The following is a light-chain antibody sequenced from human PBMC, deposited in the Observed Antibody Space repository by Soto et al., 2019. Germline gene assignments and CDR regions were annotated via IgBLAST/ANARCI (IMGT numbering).Light chain of an antibody. J-gene: IGKJ5*01. V-gene: IGKV1-39*01. CDR2: AAS. CDR1: QSISSY. CDR3: QQRYSTTIT. Sequence: DIQMTQSPSSLSASVGDRVTITCRASQSISSYLNWDQQKPGKAPKLLIYAASSLQSGVPSRFSGSGSGTDFTLTISSLQPEDFATYYCQQRYSTTITFGQGTRLEIK.